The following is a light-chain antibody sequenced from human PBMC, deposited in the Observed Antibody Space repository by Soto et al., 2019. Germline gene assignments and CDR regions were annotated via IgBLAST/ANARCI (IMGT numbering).Light chain of an antibody. CDR3: QQYNDWPPLT. J-gene: IGKJ4*01. Sequence: EIVMTQSPATLSVSPGERATLSCRASQSVSGNLAWSQQKPGQAPRLLIYGASTRATGIPARFSGSGSGTEFTLTITSLQSEDFAVYYCQQYNDWPPLTFGGGTKVEIK. CDR2: GAS. V-gene: IGKV3-15*01. CDR1: QSVSGN.